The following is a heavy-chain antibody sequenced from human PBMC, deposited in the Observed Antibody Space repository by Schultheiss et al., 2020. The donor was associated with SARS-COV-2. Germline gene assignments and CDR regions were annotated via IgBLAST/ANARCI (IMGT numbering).Heavy chain of an antibody. D-gene: IGHD3-3*01. J-gene: IGHJ6*02. CDR3: ARADDFLGPTHYYYYGMDV. V-gene: IGHV4-61*05. CDR1: GGSISSSSYY. Sequence: SQTLSLTCTVSGGSISSSSYYWSWIRQPPGKGLEWIGYIYYSGSTNYNPSLKSRVTISVDTSKNQFSLKLSSVTAADTAVYYCARADDFLGPTHYYYYGMDVWGQGTTVTVSS. CDR2: IYYSGST.